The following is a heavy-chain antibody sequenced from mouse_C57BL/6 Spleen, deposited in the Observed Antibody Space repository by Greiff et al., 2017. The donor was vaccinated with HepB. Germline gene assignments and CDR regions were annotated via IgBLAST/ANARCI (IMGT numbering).Heavy chain of an antibody. CDR1: GYAFSSSW. CDR2: IYPGDGDT. D-gene: IGHD1-1*01. CDR3: AGGTVVATWDAMDY. J-gene: IGHJ4*01. V-gene: IGHV1-82*01. Sequence: QVQLQQSGPELVKPGASVKISCKASGYAFSSSWMNWVKQRPGKGLEWIGRIYPGDGDTNYNGKFKGKATLTADKSSSTAYMQLSSLTSEDSAVYFCAGGTVVATWDAMDYWGQGTSVTVSS.